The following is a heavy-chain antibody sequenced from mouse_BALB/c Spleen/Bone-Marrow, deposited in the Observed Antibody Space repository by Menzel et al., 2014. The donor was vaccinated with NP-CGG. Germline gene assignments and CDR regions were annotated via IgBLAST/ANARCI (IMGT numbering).Heavy chain of an antibody. J-gene: IGHJ4*01. D-gene: IGHD2-4*01. V-gene: IGHV2-6-7*01. CDR3: ARDSFLITRALDY. CDR1: GFSLTGYG. CDR2: IWGDGST. Sequence: QVQLQQSGPGLVAPSQSLSITCTVSGFSLTGYGVCWVRQPPGKGLEWLGMIWGDGSTDYNSALKSRLSINKDNSKSQVFLKMNGLQTDDTARYYCARDSFLITRALDYWGQGTSVTVSS.